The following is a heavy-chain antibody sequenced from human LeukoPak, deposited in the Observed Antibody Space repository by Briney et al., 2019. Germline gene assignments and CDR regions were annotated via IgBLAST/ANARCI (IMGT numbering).Heavy chain of an antibody. V-gene: IGHV3-23*01. CDR2: ITSSGAST. D-gene: IGHD2/OR15-2a*01. Sequence: AGRSLRLSCVASGITFSNYAMSWVRQAPGHRQEWVSAITSSGASTSYADSVKGRFTLSRENSKNTLYLQMNSLRAEDTAVYYCAKDLLGSNSLDFDYWGKGTLVAVSS. CDR3: AKDLLGSNSLDFDY. CDR1: GITFSNYA. J-gene: IGHJ4*02.